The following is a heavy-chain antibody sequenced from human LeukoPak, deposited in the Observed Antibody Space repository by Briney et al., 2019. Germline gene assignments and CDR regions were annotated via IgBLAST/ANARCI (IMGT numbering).Heavy chain of an antibody. CDR2: IYYSGST. V-gene: IGHV4-59*08. CDR1: GGSISSYY. CDR3: ARDCSSTSCLDY. J-gene: IGHJ4*02. Sequence: PPETLSLTCTVSGGSISSYYWSWIRQPPGKGLEWIGYIYYSGSTNYNPSLKSRVTISVDTSKNQFSLKLSSVTAADTAVYYCARDCSSTSCLDYWGQGTLVTVSS. D-gene: IGHD2-2*01.